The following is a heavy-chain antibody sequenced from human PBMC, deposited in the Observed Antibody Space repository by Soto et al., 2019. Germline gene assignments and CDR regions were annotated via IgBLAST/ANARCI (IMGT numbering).Heavy chain of an antibody. CDR1: GDSISTVDYF. V-gene: IGHV4-30-4*01. D-gene: IGHD2-15*01. J-gene: IGHJ5*02. Sequence: SETLSLTCSVSGDSISTVDYFWAWIRQPPGQALEYIGYIYKSTTTYYNPSFESRVAISLDTSKSQFSLTVTSVTAADTAVYFCARGRYCLTGRCFPNWFDPWGPGTLVTVSS. CDR2: IYKSTTT. CDR3: ARGRYCLTGRCFPNWFDP.